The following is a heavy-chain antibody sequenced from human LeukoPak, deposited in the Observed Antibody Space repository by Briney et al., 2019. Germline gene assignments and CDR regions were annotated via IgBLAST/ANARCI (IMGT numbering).Heavy chain of an antibody. CDR2: IIPIFGTA. CDR1: GGTFSSYA. CDR3: ARGDLITIWSTSDYYYMDV. Sequence: ASVKVSCKASGGTFSSYAISWVRQAPGQGLEWMGGIIPIFGTANYAQKFQGRVTITADESTSTAYMELSSLRSEDTAVYYCARGDLITIWSTSDYYYMDVWGKGTTVTVSS. V-gene: IGHV1-69*13. J-gene: IGHJ6*03. D-gene: IGHD3-3*01.